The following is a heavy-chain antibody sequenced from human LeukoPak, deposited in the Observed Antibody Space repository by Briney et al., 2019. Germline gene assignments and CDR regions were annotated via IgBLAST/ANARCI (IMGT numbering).Heavy chain of an antibody. J-gene: IGHJ4*02. Sequence: GGSLRLSCAASGFTFSSYWMSWVRQAPGKGLEWVANIKQDGGEKYYVDSVKGRFIISRDNAKNSLYLQMSSLRAEDTAVYYCAREYYYDSSGYGAIYYWGQGTLVTVSS. CDR3: AREYYYDSSGYGAIYY. CDR2: IKQDGGEK. CDR1: GFTFSSYW. V-gene: IGHV3-7*01. D-gene: IGHD3-22*01.